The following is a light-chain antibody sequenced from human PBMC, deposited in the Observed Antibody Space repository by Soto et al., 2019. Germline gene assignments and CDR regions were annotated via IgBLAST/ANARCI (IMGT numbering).Light chain of an antibody. CDR1: QSVSSSN. J-gene: IGKJ1*01. CDR2: GAS. V-gene: IGKV3-20*01. Sequence: NVLTISPGTLSLYNGERATLSCRASQSVSSSNLAWYQQKPGQAPRLLMFGASSRATGIPDRFSGSGSGTDFTLTICRLEPEDVAVYYCQQYGFLRTFCHVAKVDVK. CDR3: QQYGFLRT.